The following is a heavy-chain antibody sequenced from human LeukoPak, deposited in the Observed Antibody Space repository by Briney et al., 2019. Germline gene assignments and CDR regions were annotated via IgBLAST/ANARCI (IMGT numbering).Heavy chain of an antibody. Sequence: MTSETLALTCTVSGGSISSYYWSWIRQPAGKGLHWIGRIYTSGSTDYNPSLKSRVTMSVETSKNQFSLKLTSVTAADTAVYYCARAYYDTSGYPGWYFDLWGRGTLVTVSS. CDR2: IYTSGST. J-gene: IGHJ2*01. V-gene: IGHV4-4*07. D-gene: IGHD3-22*01. CDR1: GGSISSYY. CDR3: ARAYYDTSGYPGWYFDL.